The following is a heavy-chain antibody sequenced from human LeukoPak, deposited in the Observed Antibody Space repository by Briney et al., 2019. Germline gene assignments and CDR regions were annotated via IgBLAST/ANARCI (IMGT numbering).Heavy chain of an antibody. J-gene: IGHJ5*02. D-gene: IGHD3-3*01. CDR1: GYSISSGYY. Sequence: SETLSLTCAVSGYSISSGYYWGWIRQPPGKGLEWIGSIYYSGSTYYNPSLKSRVTISVDTSKNQFSLKLSSVIAADTAVYYCARHGGPYYDFWSGYFWFDPWGQGTLVTVSS. CDR2: IYYSGST. CDR3: ARHGGPYYDFWSGYFWFDP. V-gene: IGHV4-38-2*01.